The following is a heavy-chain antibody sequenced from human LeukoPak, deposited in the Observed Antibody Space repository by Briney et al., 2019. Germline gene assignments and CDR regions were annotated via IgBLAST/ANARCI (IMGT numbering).Heavy chain of an antibody. Sequence: TSQTLSLTCTVSGGSISSGGYYWTWIRPHPGKGLEWIGYIYYSGSTYYNPSLKSRVTISVDTSKNQLSLKLSSVTAADTAVYYCARVDSHLTSWGQGTLVTVSS. CDR2: IYYSGST. CDR3: ARVDSHLTS. D-gene: IGHD3-9*01. CDR1: GGSISSGGYY. V-gene: IGHV4-31*03. J-gene: IGHJ4*02.